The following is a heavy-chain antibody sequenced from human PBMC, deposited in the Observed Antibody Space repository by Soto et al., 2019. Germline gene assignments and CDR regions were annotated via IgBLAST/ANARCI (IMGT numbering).Heavy chain of an antibody. Sequence: ASVKVSCKVSGYTLTELSMHWVRQAPGKGLEWMGGFDPEDGETIYAQKFQGRVTMTEDTSTDTAYMELSSLRSEDTAVYYCATHSLPHYYYGMDVWGQGTTVTVSS. CDR1: GYTLTELS. D-gene: IGHD4-4*01. CDR3: ATHSLPHYYYGMDV. V-gene: IGHV1-24*01. J-gene: IGHJ6*02. CDR2: FDPEDGET.